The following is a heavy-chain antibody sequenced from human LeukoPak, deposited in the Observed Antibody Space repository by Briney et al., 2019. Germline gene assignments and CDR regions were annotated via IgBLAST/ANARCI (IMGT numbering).Heavy chain of an antibody. CDR3: ARRTRWYFDY. J-gene: IGHJ4*02. V-gene: IGHV4-31*03. D-gene: IGHD1/OR15-1a*01. Sequence: TSQTLSLTCTVPGGSISSGGYYWSWIRQHPGKGLEWIGYIYYSGSTYYNPSLKSRVTISVDTSKNQFSLKLSSVTAADTAVYYCARRTRWYFDYWGQGTLVTVSS. CDR1: GGSISSGGYY. CDR2: IYYSGST.